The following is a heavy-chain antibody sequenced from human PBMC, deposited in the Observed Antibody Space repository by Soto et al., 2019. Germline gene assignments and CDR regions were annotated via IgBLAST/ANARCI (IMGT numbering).Heavy chain of an antibody. D-gene: IGHD2-2*02. CDR3: ARGGYCSSTSCYTSWFEP. CDR1: GGTFSSYA. V-gene: IGHV1-69*06. Sequence: SVKVSCKASGGTFSSYAISWVRQAPGQGLEWTGGIIPIFGTANYAQKFQGRVTITADKSTSTAYMELSSLRSEDTAVYYCARGGYCSSTSCYTSWFEPWGQGTLVTVSS. CDR2: IIPIFGTA. J-gene: IGHJ5*02.